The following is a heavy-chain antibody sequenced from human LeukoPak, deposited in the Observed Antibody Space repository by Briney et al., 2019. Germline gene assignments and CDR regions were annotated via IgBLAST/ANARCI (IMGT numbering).Heavy chain of an antibody. CDR2: INEDGRET. CDR1: GFTFRKYW. D-gene: IGHD4-11*01. Sequence: GGSLRLSCAVSGFTFRKYWLSWVRQAPGKGLEWVANINEDGRETYYVDSVKGRFTVSRDNTKNSLYLQMNSLRVEDTAIYYCARSTTSDVGYWGRGTLVTVSS. J-gene: IGHJ4*02. V-gene: IGHV3-7*01. CDR3: ARSTTSDVGY.